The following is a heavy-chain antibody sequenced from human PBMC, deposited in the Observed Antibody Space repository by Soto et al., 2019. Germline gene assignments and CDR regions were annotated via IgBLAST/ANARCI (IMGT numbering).Heavy chain of an antibody. CDR1: GGSFSGYY. D-gene: IGHD3-22*01. J-gene: IGHJ6*02. Sequence: ASETLSLTCAGYGGSFSGYYWSLIRQPPGKGLEWIGEINHSGSTNYNPSLKSRVTISVDTSKNQFSLKLSSVTAADTAVYYCALIATSYYYYGMDVWGQGTTVTVSS. V-gene: IGHV4-34*01. CDR3: ALIATSYYYYGMDV. CDR2: INHSGST.